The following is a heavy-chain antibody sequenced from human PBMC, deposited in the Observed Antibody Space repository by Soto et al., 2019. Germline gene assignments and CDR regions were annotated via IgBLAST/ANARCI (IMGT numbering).Heavy chain of an antibody. J-gene: IGHJ4*02. Sequence: EVELLESGGGLVQPGGSLRLSCAASGFTFSSYAMSWVRQAPGKGLGGVSAISGSGGSTYYADSVKGRFTISRDNSKNTLYLQMNSLRAEDTAVYYCAKDRASYGDYGLFDYWGQGTLVTVSS. CDR2: ISGSGGST. CDR3: AKDRASYGDYGLFDY. V-gene: IGHV3-23*01. D-gene: IGHD4-17*01. CDR1: GFTFSSYA.